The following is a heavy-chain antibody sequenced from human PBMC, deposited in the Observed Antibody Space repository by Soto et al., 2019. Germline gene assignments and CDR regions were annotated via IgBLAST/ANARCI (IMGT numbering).Heavy chain of an antibody. CDR3: ARARDQFGGALDY. Sequence: HVQLQVSGPGLVKPSHTLSITCSGSGTSMRSRENCWTSIRQHQVTALEWIGQLYHSGSTYYNPALKSRVTIAVDSSKSQFSVMLDSGTAADTAVYYCARARDQFGGALDYWGRWILVTVPS. V-gene: IGHV4-31*03. CDR2: LYHSGST. J-gene: IGHJ4*03. CDR1: GTSMRSRENC. D-gene: IGHD1-26*01.